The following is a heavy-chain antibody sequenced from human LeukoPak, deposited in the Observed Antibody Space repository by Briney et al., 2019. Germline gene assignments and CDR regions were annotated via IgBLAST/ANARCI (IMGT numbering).Heavy chain of an antibody. V-gene: IGHV3-30*04. J-gene: IGHJ4*02. CDR2: ILYDGSNK. CDR1: GFTFSSYA. CDR3: ESGRVCNLEY. D-gene: IGHD2-8*01. Sequence: GGSLRFSGAAAGFTFSSYAMHWVRHGPGKGLKWVAVILYDGSNKYHADSGKGRFTMARDNSKNTLYLQMNSLRAEDTAAYYCESGRVCNLEYWGQGTLVTVSS.